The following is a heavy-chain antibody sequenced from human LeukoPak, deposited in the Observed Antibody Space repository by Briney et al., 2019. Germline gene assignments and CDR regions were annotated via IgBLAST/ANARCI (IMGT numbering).Heavy chain of an antibody. Sequence: GGSLRLSCAASGFTFRSYGMHWVRQAPGKGLEWVAFIRYDGSNKYYADSVKGRFTIPRDNSKNTLYLQMNSLRAEDTAVYYCAKDQYSSSYYFDYWGQGTLVTVSS. D-gene: IGHD6-6*01. CDR2: IRYDGSNK. CDR3: AKDQYSSSYYFDY. V-gene: IGHV3-30*02. CDR1: GFTFRSYG. J-gene: IGHJ4*02.